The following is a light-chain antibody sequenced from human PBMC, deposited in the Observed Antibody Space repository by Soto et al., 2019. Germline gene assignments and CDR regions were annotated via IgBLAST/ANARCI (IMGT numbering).Light chain of an antibody. CDR3: QTWDAGSVV. V-gene: IGLV4-69*01. J-gene: IGLJ2*01. CDR1: SGQSTYA. Sequence: QPVLTQSPSASASLGASVKLTCTLSSGQSTYAIAWHQQQPEKGPRYLMRLNSDGSHTKGNGIPDRFSGSSSGAERYLTISSLQSEDEADDYCQTWDAGSVVFGGGTKLTV. CDR2: LNSDGSH.